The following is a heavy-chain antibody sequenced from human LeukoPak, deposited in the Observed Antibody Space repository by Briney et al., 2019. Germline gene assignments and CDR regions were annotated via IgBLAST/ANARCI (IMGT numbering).Heavy chain of an antibody. V-gene: IGHV3-11*01. Sequence: PGGSLRLSCAASGFTFSDYYMSWIRQAPGKGLEWVSYISSSGSTIYYADSVKGRFTISRDDSRNTLYLQMDSLKTEDTAVFYCTTDRDALRYWGQGTLVTVSS. J-gene: IGHJ4*02. CDR3: TTDRDALRY. CDR2: ISSSGSTI. D-gene: IGHD2-21*02. CDR1: GFTFSDYY.